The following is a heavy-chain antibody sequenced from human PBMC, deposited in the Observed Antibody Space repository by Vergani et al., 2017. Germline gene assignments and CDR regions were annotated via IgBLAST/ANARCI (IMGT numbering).Heavy chain of an antibody. CDR1: GFTFGDHG. CDR2: ISYDGTNK. D-gene: IGHD2-8*02. CDR3: ARDRGDWRYSRYYYNDYMDV. V-gene: IGHV3-30-3*01. J-gene: IGHJ6*03. Sequence: QVQLVESGGGVVQPGRSLRLSCAASGFTFGDHGIHWVRRAPGKGLEWVALISYDGTNKYYTNSVRGRFTISRDNSKSTLFLQMNSLRVEDMAVYYCARDRGDWRYSRYYYNDYMDVWGKGTTVTVSS.